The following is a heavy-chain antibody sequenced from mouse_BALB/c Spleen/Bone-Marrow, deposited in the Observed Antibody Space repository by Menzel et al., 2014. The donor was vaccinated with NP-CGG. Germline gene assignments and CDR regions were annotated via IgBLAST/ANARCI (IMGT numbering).Heavy chain of an antibody. D-gene: IGHD2-10*02. CDR2: INPSTDYT. V-gene: IGHV1-7*01. CDR1: GYTFTSYW. Sequence: QVHVKQSGAELAKPGASVKMSSKASGYTFTSYWMHWVKQRPGQGLEWIGYINPSTDYTEYNQKFKDKATLTADKSSSTAYMQLSSLTSEDSAVYYCARRKFGNHGFTYWGQGTLVTVSA. J-gene: IGHJ3*01. CDR3: ARRKFGNHGFTY.